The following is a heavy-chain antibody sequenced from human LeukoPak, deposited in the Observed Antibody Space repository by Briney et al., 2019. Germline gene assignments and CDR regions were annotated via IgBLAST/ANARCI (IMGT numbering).Heavy chain of an antibody. Sequence: KASETLSLTCAVYGGSLSGYYWGWIRQPPGKGLEWIGSIYYSGSTYYNPSLKSRVTISVDTSKNQFSLKLSSVTAADTAVYYCASLGNLGYFDYWGQGTLVTVSS. CDR2: IYYSGST. D-gene: IGHD4-23*01. J-gene: IGHJ4*02. CDR3: ASLGNLGYFDY. CDR1: GGSLSGYY. V-gene: IGHV4-39*01.